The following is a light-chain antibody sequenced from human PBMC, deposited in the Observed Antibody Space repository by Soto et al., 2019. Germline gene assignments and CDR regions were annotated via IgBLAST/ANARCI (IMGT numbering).Light chain of an antibody. V-gene: IGKV3-15*01. Sequence: DIVMTQSPATLSVAPGERVTFSCRASQGVSRKLAWYQHKPGQAPRLLISGASTGATGIPARFSGSGSGTEFTLTISSLQYEDCAIYYCQQYHTWTITFGGGTKVEIK. J-gene: IGKJ4*01. CDR1: QGVSRK. CDR2: GAS. CDR3: QQYHTWTIT.